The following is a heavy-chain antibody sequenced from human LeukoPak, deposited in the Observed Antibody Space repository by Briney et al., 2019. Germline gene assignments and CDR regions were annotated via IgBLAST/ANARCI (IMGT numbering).Heavy chain of an antibody. V-gene: IGHV3-48*04. Sequence: GGSLRLSCAASGFTFSSYAMSSVRQAPGKGLEWLSYITSSGTTSDYADSVKGRFTISRDNAKNSMYLQMNSLRPEDTAVYYCARDPDYGDPDWGQGTLVTVSS. CDR3: ARDPDYGDPD. CDR1: GFTFSSYA. CDR2: ITSSGTTS. D-gene: IGHD4-17*01. J-gene: IGHJ4*02.